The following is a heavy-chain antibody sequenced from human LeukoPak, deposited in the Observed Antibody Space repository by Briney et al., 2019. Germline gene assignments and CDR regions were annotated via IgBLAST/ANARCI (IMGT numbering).Heavy chain of an antibody. CDR3: ARTIAFYYDSSSYMDF. V-gene: IGHV5-51*01. CDR1: GYSFNSHW. CDR2: FHPGDSES. J-gene: IGHJ4*02. Sequence: GESLKISCKGSGYSFNSHWIGWVRQMPRKGLEWMGIFHPGDSESRYSPSFQGQVTMSADQSITTAYLQWNSLKASDTAMYFCARTIAFYYDSSSYMDFWGQGTLVTVSS. D-gene: IGHD3-22*01.